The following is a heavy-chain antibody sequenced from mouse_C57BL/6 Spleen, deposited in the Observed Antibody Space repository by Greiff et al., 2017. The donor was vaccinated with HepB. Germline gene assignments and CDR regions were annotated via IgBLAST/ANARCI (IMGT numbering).Heavy chain of an antibody. CDR2: IRNKANGYTT. CDR3: ARSLNLLRDYYAMDY. D-gene: IGHD1-1*01. V-gene: IGHV7-3*01. CDR1: GFTFTDYY. J-gene: IGHJ4*01. Sequence: EVKVEESGGGLVQPGGSLSLSCAASGFTFTDYYMSWVRQPPGKALEWLGFIRNKANGYTTEYSASVKGRFTISRDNSQSILYLQMNALRAEDSATYYCARSLNLLRDYYAMDYWGQGTSVTVSS.